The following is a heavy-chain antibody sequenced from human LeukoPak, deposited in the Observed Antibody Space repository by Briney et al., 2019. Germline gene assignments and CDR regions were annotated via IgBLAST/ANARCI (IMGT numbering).Heavy chain of an antibody. CDR3: AREREDDRSGFRPHFDY. CDR2: IYTSGST. D-gene: IGHD3-22*01. Sequence: SETLSLTCTVSGGSISSYYWSWIRQPAGKGLEWIGRIYTSGSTNYNPSLKSRVTMSVDTSKNQFSLKLSSVTAADTAVYYCAREREDDRSGFRPHFDYWGQGTLVTVSS. CDR1: GGSISSYY. V-gene: IGHV4-4*07. J-gene: IGHJ4*02.